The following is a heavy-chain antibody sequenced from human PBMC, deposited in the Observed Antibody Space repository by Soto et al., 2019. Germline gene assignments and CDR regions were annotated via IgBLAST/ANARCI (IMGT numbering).Heavy chain of an antibody. Sequence: SVKVSCQASGGTFSSYAIGWVRQAPGQGLEWMGGIIPIFGTANYAQKFQGRVTITADESTSTAYMELSSLRSEDTAVYYCARTGSSGWYYFDYWGQGTLVTVSS. V-gene: IGHV1-69*13. CDR1: GGTFSSYA. CDR2: IIPIFGTA. CDR3: ARTGSSGWYYFDY. J-gene: IGHJ4*02. D-gene: IGHD6-19*01.